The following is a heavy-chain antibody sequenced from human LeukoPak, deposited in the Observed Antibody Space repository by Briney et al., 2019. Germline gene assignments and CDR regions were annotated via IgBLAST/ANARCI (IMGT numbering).Heavy chain of an antibody. Sequence: GGSLRLSCAASGFTFSSYAMSWVRQAPGKGLEWVAVIWYDGSNKYYADSVKGRFTISRDNSKSTLYLQMNSLRAEDTAVYYCARDRVTMVRGGDYYGMDVWGQGTTVTVSS. CDR1: GFTFSSYA. D-gene: IGHD3-10*01. V-gene: IGHV3-33*08. CDR2: IWYDGSNK. J-gene: IGHJ6*02. CDR3: ARDRVTMVRGGDYYGMDV.